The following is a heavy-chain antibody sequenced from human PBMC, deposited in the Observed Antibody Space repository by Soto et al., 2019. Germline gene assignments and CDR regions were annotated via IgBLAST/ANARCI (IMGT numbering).Heavy chain of an antibody. V-gene: IGHV3-21*01. CDR3: AREDGVVGSSSAFDH. D-gene: IGHD1-26*01. Sequence: VGSLRLSCVFSGFTFSTYTMNWVRQAPGKGLEWVSSINGRSNYVYYTDSVKGRFTISRDNAKNSLYLQMNRLRAEDTAIYYCAREDGVVGSSSAFDHWGLGTLVTVSS. CDR2: INGRSNYV. CDR1: GFTFSTYT. J-gene: IGHJ4*02.